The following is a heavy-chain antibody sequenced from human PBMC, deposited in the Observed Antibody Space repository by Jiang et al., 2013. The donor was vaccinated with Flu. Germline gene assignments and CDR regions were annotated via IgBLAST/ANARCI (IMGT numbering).Heavy chain of an antibody. J-gene: IGHJ5*02. CDR1: GGSISSGSYY. CDR3: ARDSLGSGSYYKGRFDP. CDR2: IYTSGST. V-gene: IGHV4-61*02. D-gene: IGHD3-10*01. Sequence: SLTCTVSGGSISSGSYYWSWIRQPAGKGLEWIGRIYTSGSTNYNPSLKSRVTISVDTSKNQFSLKLSSVTAADTAVYHCARDSLGSGSYYKGRFDPWGQGTLVTVSS.